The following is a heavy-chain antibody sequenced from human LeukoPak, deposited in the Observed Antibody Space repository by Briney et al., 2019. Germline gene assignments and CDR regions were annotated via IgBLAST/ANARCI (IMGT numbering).Heavy chain of an antibody. CDR1: GDSVSSNSVT. CDR3: ARRLTQYDCFDP. CDR2: TYYRSTWYN. V-gene: IGHV6-1*01. J-gene: IGHJ5*02. Sequence: SQTLSLTCAISGDSVSSNSVTWNWIRQSPSRGLEWLGRTYYRSTWYNDYAVSARGRITVNPDTSKNQFSLHLNSVTPEGTAVYYCARRLTQYDCFDPWGQGILVTVSS. D-gene: IGHD2-2*01.